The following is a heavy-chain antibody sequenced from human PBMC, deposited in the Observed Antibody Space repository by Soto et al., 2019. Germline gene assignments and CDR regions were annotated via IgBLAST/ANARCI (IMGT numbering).Heavy chain of an antibody. CDR1: GFTFTSSA. Sequence: EASVKVSCKASGFTFTSSAVQWVRQARGQRLEWIGWIVVGSGNTNYAQKFQERVTITRDMSTSTANMELSSLRSEDTAVYYCAAVATPHLGYYYGMNVWGQGTTVTVSS. D-gene: IGHD2-15*01. J-gene: IGHJ6*02. CDR3: AAVATPHLGYYYGMNV. V-gene: IGHV1-58*01. CDR2: IVVGSGNT.